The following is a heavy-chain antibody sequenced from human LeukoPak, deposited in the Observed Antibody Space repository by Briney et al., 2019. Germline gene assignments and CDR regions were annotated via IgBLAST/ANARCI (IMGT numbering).Heavy chain of an antibody. D-gene: IGHD2-21*02. CDR1: GGSIHTYY. CDR3: ARDCGGDSYLGAFDI. J-gene: IGHJ3*02. Sequence: SETLSLTCSVSGGSIHTYYWTWVRQPPGKGLEWIGNVYYSGTTYYNPSLKSRLTISVDTSKNQFSLKLNSVTAADTAVYFCARDCGGDSYLGAFDIWGQGTVVTVSS. V-gene: IGHV4-59*13. CDR2: VYYSGTT.